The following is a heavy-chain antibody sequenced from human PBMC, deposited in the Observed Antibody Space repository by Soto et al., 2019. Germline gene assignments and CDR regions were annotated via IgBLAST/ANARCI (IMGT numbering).Heavy chain of an antibody. Sequence: GGSLRLSCAASGFTFSSYGMHWVRQAPGKGLEWVAVIWYDGSNKYYADSVKGRFTISRDNSKNTLYLQMNSLRAEDTAVYYCARDQRVGATFLVNWGQGTLVTVSS. CDR1: GFTFSSYG. CDR3: ARDQRVGATFLVN. CDR2: IWYDGSNK. D-gene: IGHD1-26*01. V-gene: IGHV3-33*01. J-gene: IGHJ4*02.